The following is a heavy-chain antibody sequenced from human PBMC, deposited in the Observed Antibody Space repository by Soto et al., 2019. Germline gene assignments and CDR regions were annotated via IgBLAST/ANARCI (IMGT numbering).Heavy chain of an antibody. CDR2: IKEDGSEK. J-gene: IGHJ3*02. V-gene: IGHV3-7*01. Sequence: EVQLVESGGDLVQPGGSLRLSCADSRFTFSGYWMYWVRQAPGTGLEWVANIKEDGSEKNYVDSVRGRFTISRDNAKNSLYLQMNSLRAEDTAVYYCARGARIWGQGTMVTVS. CDR1: RFTFSGYW. CDR3: ARGARI.